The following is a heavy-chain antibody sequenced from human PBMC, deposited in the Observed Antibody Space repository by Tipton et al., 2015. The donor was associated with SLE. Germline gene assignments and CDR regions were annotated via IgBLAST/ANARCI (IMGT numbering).Heavy chain of an antibody. J-gene: IGHJ4*02. Sequence: LRLSCTVSGGSISSGDYYWSWIRQPPGKGLEWIGYVYYSGSTYYNPSLKSRVTISVDTSKNQFSLKLSSVTAADTAVYYCARGPEELGIPPLFDYWGQVTLVTVSS. CDR3: ARGPEELGIPPLFDY. CDR2: VYYSGST. D-gene: IGHD7-27*01. V-gene: IGHV4-30-4*01. CDR1: GGSISSGDYY.